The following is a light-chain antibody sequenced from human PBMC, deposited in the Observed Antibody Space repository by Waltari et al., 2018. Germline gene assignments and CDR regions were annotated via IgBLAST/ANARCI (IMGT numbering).Light chain of an antibody. V-gene: IGKV3-15*01. Sequence: EAMMTQSPATLSVSPGDRATLSCRASQGVSNNVAWFQQKPGQAPSLLIYDASTRATGVPARVSGSGSGTEFTLTISSLQTEDFAVYYCQQYNNWPLYTFGQGTKLEIK. CDR2: DAS. CDR3: QQYNNWPLYT. J-gene: IGKJ2*01. CDR1: QGVSNN.